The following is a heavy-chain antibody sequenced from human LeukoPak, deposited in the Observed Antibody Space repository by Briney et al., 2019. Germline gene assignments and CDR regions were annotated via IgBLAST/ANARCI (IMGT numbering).Heavy chain of an antibody. CDR1: GYTFISYG. Sequence: ASVKVSCKASGYTFISYGITWVRQAPGQGIEWMGWTSPYTTKTNYAQSLQGRVTMTTDTSTSTAYMELRSLRSDDTAVYYCAREGGVGPTAPPDYYSYQMDVWGKGTTVTVSS. CDR3: AREGGVGPTAPPDYYSYQMDV. V-gene: IGHV1-18*01. CDR2: TSPYTTKT. J-gene: IGHJ6*03. D-gene: IGHD1-26*01.